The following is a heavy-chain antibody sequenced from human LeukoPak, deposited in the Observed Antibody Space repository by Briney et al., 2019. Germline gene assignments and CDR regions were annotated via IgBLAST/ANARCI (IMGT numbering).Heavy chain of an antibody. Sequence: QSWGSLRLSCAASGFTFSSYSMNWVRQAPGKGLEWVSYISSSSSTIYYADSVKGRFTISRDNAKNSLYLQMNSLRDEDTAVYYCAKPFGVVIFSEYHFHCWGQGTLVTVSS. J-gene: IGHJ4*02. CDR1: GFTFSSYS. CDR2: ISSSSSTI. CDR3: AKPFGVVIFSEYHFHC. V-gene: IGHV3-48*02. D-gene: IGHD3-3*01.